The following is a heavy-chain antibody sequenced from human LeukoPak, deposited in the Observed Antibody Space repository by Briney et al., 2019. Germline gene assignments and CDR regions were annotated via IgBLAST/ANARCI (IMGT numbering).Heavy chain of an antibody. J-gene: IGHJ6*02. D-gene: IGHD5/OR15-5a*01. Sequence: GESLKISCKGSGYSFTNNWIGWVRQVPGKVLEWMGIIYPSDSETRYSPSFQGQVTISVDKSITTAYLQWRSLKASDTAMYYCARRRAATTIYHYSMDFWGHGTTVIVSS. V-gene: IGHV5-51*01. CDR1: GYSFTNNW. CDR3: ARRRAATTIYHYSMDF. CDR2: IYPSDSET.